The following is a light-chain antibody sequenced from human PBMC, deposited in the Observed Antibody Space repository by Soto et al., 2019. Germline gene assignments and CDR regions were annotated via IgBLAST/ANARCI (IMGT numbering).Light chain of an antibody. Sequence: DIQMTQSPSSLSASVGDRVTIPCQASQDITSYLNWYQHKPGKAPKLLIYDASVLDAEVPPRFSGSGAGTDFTLTSSSLQPEDVATYYCQHCDYLPLFGPGTTVDFK. CDR2: DAS. CDR1: QDITSY. J-gene: IGKJ3*01. V-gene: IGKV1-33*01. CDR3: QHCDYLPL.